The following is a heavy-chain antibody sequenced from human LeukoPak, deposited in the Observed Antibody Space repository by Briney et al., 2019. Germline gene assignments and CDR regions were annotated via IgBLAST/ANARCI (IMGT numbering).Heavy chain of an antibody. Sequence: GASVEVSCKASGYTFTGYYMHWVRQAPGQGLEWMGWINPNSGGTNYAQKFQGWVTMTRDTSISTAYMELSRLRSDDTAVYYCATSQLYSSSSEFDYWGQGTLVTVSS. V-gene: IGHV1-2*04. CDR1: GYTFTGYY. CDR3: ATSQLYSSSSEFDY. D-gene: IGHD6-6*01. J-gene: IGHJ4*02. CDR2: INPNSGGT.